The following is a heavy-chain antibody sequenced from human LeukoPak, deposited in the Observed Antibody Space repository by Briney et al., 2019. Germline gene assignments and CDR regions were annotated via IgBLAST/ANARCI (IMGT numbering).Heavy chain of an antibody. CDR2: IKQDGSEK. CDR1: GFTFSSYW. Sequence: GGSLRLSCAASGFTFSSYWMSWVRQAPGKGLEWVANIKQDGSEKYYVDSVKGRFTISRDNAKNSLYLQMNSLRAEDTAVYYCGRGGVLGPTYYYYMDVWGKGTTVTVSS. CDR3: GRGGVLGPTYYYYMDV. V-gene: IGHV3-7*01. J-gene: IGHJ6*03. D-gene: IGHD2-8*01.